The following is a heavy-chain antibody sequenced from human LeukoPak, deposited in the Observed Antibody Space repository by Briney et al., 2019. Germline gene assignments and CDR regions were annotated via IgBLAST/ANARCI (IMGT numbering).Heavy chain of an antibody. J-gene: IGHJ6*02. CDR2: ISYDGSNK. CDR1: GFTFSSYG. V-gene: IGHV3-30*18. D-gene: IGHD3-3*01. Sequence: GGSLRLSCAASGFTFSSYGMHWVRQAPGKGLEWVAVISYDGSNKYYADYVKGRFTISRDNSKNTLYLQMNSLRAEDTAVYYCAKWEGYYDFWSGSGGDYGMDVWGQGTTVTVSS. CDR3: AKWEGYYDFWSGSGGDYGMDV.